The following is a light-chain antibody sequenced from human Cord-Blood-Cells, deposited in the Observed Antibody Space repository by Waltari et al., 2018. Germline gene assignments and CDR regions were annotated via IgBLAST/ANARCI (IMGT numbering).Light chain of an antibody. J-gene: IGKJ2*01. CDR1: QSISSW. V-gene: IGKV1-5*03. CDR3: QQYNSYSYT. CDR2: KAS. Sequence: DIQMTQSPSTLSASVGDRVTITCRASQSISSWWAWYQQKPGKAPKLLIYKASSLGSGVPSRFSGSGSGTEFTLTISSLQPDDFATYYCQQYNSYSYTFGQGTKLEIK.